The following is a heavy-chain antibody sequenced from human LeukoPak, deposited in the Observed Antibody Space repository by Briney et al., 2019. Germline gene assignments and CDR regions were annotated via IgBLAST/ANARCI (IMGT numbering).Heavy chain of an antibody. CDR2: INTDGSST. CDR1: GFTFSSYW. CDR3: AGILRGAFDI. V-gene: IGHV3-74*01. J-gene: IGHJ3*02. Sequence: GGSLRLSCAVSGFTFSSYWMHWVRQAPGKGLVWVSRINTDGSSTDYADSVKGRFTISRDNAKNTLYLQMNSLRAEDTAVYYCAGILRGAFDIWGQGKMVTVSS.